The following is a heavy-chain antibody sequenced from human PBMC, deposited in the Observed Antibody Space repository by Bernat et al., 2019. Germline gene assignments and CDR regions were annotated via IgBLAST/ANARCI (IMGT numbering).Heavy chain of an antibody. V-gene: IGHV3-30*18. CDR3: AKDWAYCSSTSCLSDYYYGMDV. CDR1: GFTFSSYG. Sequence: QVQLVVSGGGVVQPGRSLRLSCAASGFTFSSYGMHWVRQAPGKGLEWVAVISYDGSNKYYADSVKGRFTISRDNSKNTLFLQMNSLRAEDTAVYYCAKDWAYCSSTSCLSDYYYGMDVWGQGTTVTVSS. J-gene: IGHJ6*02. D-gene: IGHD2-2*01. CDR2: ISYDGSNK.